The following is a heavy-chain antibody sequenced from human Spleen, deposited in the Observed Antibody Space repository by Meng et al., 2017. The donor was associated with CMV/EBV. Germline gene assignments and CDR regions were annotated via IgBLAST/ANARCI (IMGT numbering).Heavy chain of an antibody. D-gene: IGHD6-13*01. V-gene: IGHV1-18*01. CDR2: INTYNGNT. J-gene: IGHJ4*02. CDR3: ARSVAAAGSHFDY. Sequence: CKAFGYTFTSVGSSWRRQAPEQGLEWMGWINTYNGNTHYEQNFQGRVTMTAATSTSTAHMALRSLGSDDTDVYYCARSVAAAGSHFDYWGQGTLVTVSS. CDR1: GYTFTSVG.